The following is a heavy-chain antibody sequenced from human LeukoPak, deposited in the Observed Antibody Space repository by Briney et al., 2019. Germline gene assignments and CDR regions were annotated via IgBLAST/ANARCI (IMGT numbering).Heavy chain of an antibody. CDR3: AGEWELRGGYYYGLDV. J-gene: IGHJ6*02. V-gene: IGHV3-11*01. Sequence: PGGSLRLSCAASRFTFSDYYMTWIRQAPGKGLEWVSYISRSGSTTYYADSVKGRFTISRDNAKNSLYLQMNNLRAEDTAAYYCAGEWELRGGYYYGLDVWGQGTTVTVSS. D-gene: IGHD1-26*01. CDR2: ISRSGSTT. CDR1: RFTFSDYY.